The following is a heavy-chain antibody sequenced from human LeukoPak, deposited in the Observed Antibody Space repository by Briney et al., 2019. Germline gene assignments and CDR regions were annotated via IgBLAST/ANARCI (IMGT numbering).Heavy chain of an antibody. CDR2: IIPIFGTA. CDR1: GGTFSSYA. Sequence: SVKVSCKASGGTFSSYAISWVRQAPGQGLEWMGGIIPIFGTANYAQKFQGRVTITADESTSTAYMELSSLRSEDTAVYYCATDLRWELRNAFDIWGQGTMVTVSS. D-gene: IGHD1-26*01. CDR3: ATDLRWELRNAFDI. V-gene: IGHV1-69*13. J-gene: IGHJ3*02.